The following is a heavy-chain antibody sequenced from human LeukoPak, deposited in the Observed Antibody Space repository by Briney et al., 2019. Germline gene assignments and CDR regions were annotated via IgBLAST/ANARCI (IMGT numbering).Heavy chain of an antibody. J-gene: IGHJ4*02. D-gene: IGHD1-1*01. CDR2: IISGSGGNT. Sequence: PGGSLRLSCAASGFTFSSYGISWVRQAPGKGPEWVSVIISGSGGNTYYADSVKGRFIISRDNSKNTVYLQMNSLRVEDTAVYYCAKGATGTTRVSYDYWGQGTLVTVSS. V-gene: IGHV3-23*01. CDR3: AKGATGTTRVSYDY. CDR1: GFTFSSYG.